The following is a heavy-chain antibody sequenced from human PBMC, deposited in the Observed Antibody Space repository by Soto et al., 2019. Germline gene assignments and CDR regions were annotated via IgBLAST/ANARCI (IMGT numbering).Heavy chain of an antibody. Sequence: GGSLRLSCAASGFTFSRYAMHWVRQAPGKGLEWVAVISYDGSNKYYADSVKGRFTISRDNSKNTLYLQMNSLRAEDTAVYYCARDQWLRLRARFDYWGQGT. CDR1: GFTFSRYA. CDR3: ARDQWLRLRARFDY. V-gene: IGHV3-30-3*01. CDR2: ISYDGSNK. J-gene: IGHJ4*02. D-gene: IGHD5-12*01.